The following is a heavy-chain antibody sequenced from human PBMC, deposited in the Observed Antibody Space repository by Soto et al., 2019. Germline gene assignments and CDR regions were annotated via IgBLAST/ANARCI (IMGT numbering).Heavy chain of an antibody. V-gene: IGHV3-74*01. CDR3: TRVLRGRGSSTFDY. CDR2: ISGDGSIT. J-gene: IGHJ4*02. D-gene: IGHD1-26*01. CDR1: GFIFSGHW. Sequence: EVQLVESGGGLVHPGGSLRLSCEASGFIFSGHWMHWVRQPPGKGLVWVSRISGDGSITDYADSVGGRFTISRDDARNTLVLQMNNLRPDDSAVYYCTRVLRGRGSSTFDYWGQGTLVTVSS.